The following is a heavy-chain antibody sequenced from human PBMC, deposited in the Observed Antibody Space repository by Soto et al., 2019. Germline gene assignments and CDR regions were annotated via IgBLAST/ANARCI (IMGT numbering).Heavy chain of an antibody. D-gene: IGHD3-10*01. V-gene: IGHV1-8*02. J-gene: IGHJ5*01. CDR1: GYTFNNYD. CDR2: MNPDSGNT. CDR3: TRAYGAETFDF. Sequence: ASVKVSCKASGYTFNNYDIHWVRQAPGHGLEWMGWMNPDSGNTGYAQNFRGRVTMTQNTAIGTAYMELSSLRSDDTATYYCTRAYGAETFDFWGQGTRVTVSS.